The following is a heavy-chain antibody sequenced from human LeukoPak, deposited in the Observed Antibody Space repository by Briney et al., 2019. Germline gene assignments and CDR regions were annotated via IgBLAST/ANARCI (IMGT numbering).Heavy chain of an antibody. V-gene: IGHV3-66*01. CDR2: IYSGGST. J-gene: IGHJ4*02. CDR1: GFTVSSNY. CDR3: ARSEWLAVNPYFDY. Sequence: VGSLRLSCAASGFTVSSNYMSWVPQAPGKGLEWVSVIYSGGSTYYADSVKGTFTISRDNSKNTLYLQMNSLRAEDTAVYYCARSEWLAVNPYFDYWGQGTLVTVSS. D-gene: IGHD6-19*01.